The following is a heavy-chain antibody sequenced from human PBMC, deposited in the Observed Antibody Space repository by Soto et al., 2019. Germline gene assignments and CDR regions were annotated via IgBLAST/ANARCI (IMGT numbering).Heavy chain of an antibody. D-gene: IGHD2-21*01. Sequence: SETLSLTCSVSGAALNSGNYYCSWIRQVPGKGLEWIGHIYVTGAVDYNPSLRDRITISQDTSERQFSLNLRLVTAADTAVYYSSPFTIATHNLKWSVSSCPGTLL. CDR3: SPFTIATHNLKWSVS. CDR2: IYVTGAV. V-gene: IGHV4-31*06. J-gene: IGHJ5*01. CDR1: GAALNSGNYY.